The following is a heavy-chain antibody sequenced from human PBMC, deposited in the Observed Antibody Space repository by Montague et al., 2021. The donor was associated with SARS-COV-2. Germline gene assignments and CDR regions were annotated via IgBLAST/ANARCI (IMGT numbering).Heavy chain of an antibody. D-gene: IGHD4-23*01. Sequence: SETLSLTCAVYGGSFSGYYWTWIRQSPGKGLEWIAEINHSGTINYNFNPSLRSRVTISVDTSKSQFSLKLSSVIAADTGVYYCARWDPQTLTLIGLRGKSASDYWGQGTLVTVSS. V-gene: IGHV4-34*01. CDR1: GGSFSGYY. J-gene: IGHJ4*02. CDR3: ARWDPQTLTLIGLRGKSASDY. CDR2: INHSGTI.